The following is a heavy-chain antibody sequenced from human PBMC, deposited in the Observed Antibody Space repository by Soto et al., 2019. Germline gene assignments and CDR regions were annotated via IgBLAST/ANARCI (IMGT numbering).Heavy chain of an antibody. V-gene: IGHV4-61*01. J-gene: IGHJ5*02. CDR1: GGSVSSESHY. Sequence: PSETLSLTCTVSGGSVSSESHYWSWIRQAPGKGLEWIGYIYYTGSTNYNPSLKGRVTMSVGTSRDQVSLKLRSVTAADTAVYYCVRDGTKTLRDWFDPWGQGISVTVSS. D-gene: IGHD1-1*01. CDR2: IYYTGST. CDR3: VRDGTKTLRDWFDP.